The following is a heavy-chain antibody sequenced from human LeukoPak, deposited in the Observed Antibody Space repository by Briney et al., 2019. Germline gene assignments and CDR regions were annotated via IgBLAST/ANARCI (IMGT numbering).Heavy chain of an antibody. Sequence: GGSLRLSCAASGFTFSSYAMSWVRQAPGKGLEWVSAISGSGGSTYYADSVKGRFTISRDNSKNTLYLQMNSLRAEDTAVYYCAKDGYSSSSIIPDAFDIWGQGTMVTVSS. CDR3: AKDGYSSSSIIPDAFDI. D-gene: IGHD6-6*01. J-gene: IGHJ3*02. V-gene: IGHV3-23*01. CDR2: ISGSGGST. CDR1: GFTFSSYA.